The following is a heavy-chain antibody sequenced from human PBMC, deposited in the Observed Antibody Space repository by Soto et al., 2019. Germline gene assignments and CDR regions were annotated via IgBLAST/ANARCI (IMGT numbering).Heavy chain of an antibody. J-gene: IGHJ4*02. V-gene: IGHV5-10-1*01. Sequence: GESLKISCKVSGYRFASQWISWVRQVPGKGQEWMGRIDLSESYTTYNPSFQGHVTFSADKSITTAYLQWRSLEASDTATYYCATQGLTTYYFGYWGQGTLVTVSS. CDR3: ATQGLTTYYFGY. CDR2: IDLSESYT. CDR1: GYRFASQW.